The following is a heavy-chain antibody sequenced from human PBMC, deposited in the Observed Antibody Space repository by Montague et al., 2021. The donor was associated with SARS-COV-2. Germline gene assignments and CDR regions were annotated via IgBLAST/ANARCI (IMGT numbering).Heavy chain of an antibody. J-gene: IGHJ4*02. CDR1: GGSISSYY. CDR3: VRDTGSAQAGFDA. Sequence: SETLSLTCTVSGGSISSYYWSWIRQPPGKGLEYIGYIFYSGSSTYNPSLKSRVTMSVDTSKNQFFLHLRSVTPEDTGVYYCVRDTGSAQAGFDAWGQGTLVTVSS. D-gene: IGHD4-17*01. CDR2: IFYSGSS. V-gene: IGHV4-59*12.